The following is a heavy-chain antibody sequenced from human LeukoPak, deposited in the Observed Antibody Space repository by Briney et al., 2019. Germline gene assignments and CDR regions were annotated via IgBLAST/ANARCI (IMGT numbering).Heavy chain of an antibody. V-gene: IGHV4-34*01. CDR2: INHSGST. D-gene: IGHD6-19*01. CDR1: GGSFSGYY. Sequence: PSETLSLTCAVYGGSFSGYYWSWIRQPPGKGLEWIGEINHSGSTNYNPSLKSRVTISVDTSKNQFSLKLSSVTAEDTAVYYCARDLRVSSGWIDAFDIWGQGTMVTVSS. J-gene: IGHJ3*02. CDR3: ARDLRVSSGWIDAFDI.